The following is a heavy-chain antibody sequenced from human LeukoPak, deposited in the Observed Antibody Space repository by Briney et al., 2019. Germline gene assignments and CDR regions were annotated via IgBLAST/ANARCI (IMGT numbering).Heavy chain of an antibody. CDR2: INHSGST. J-gene: IGHJ5*02. V-gene: IGHV4-34*01. D-gene: IGHD6-19*01. Sequence: SETLSLTCAVYGGSFSGYYWSWIRQPPGKGLEWIGEINHSGSTNYNPSLESRVTISVDTSKNQFSLKLSSVTAADTAVYYCASGQWLVLSWGQGTLVTVSS. CDR3: ASGQWLVLS. CDR1: GGSFSGYY.